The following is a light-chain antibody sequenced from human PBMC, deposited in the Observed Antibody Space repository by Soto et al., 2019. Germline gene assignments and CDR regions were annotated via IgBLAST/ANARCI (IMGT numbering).Light chain of an antibody. J-gene: IGLJ2*01. CDR1: SGHSSYA. CDR2: LNSDGSH. V-gene: IGLV4-69*01. Sequence: QPVLTQSPSASASLGASVKLTCTLSSGHSSYAIAWHQQQPEKGPRYLMKLNSDGSHSKGGGIPDRFSGSSSGAERYLTISSLQSEDEADYYCQTWGTGIVFGGGTQLTVL. CDR3: QTWGTGIV.